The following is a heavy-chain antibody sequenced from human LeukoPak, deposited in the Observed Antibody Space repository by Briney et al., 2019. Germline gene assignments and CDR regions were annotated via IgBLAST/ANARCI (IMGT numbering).Heavy chain of an antibody. CDR1: GFTFSSYS. J-gene: IGHJ6*02. CDR3: ARDADPFYCSGGSCYPTRLDYYCYYYGMDV. Sequence: PGGSLRLSCAASGFTFSSYSMNWVRQAPGKGLEWVSSISSSSSYIYYADSVKGRFTISRDNAKNSLYLQMNSLRAEDTAVYYCARDADPFYCSGGSCYPTRLDYYCYYYGMDVWGQGTTVTVSS. D-gene: IGHD2-15*01. V-gene: IGHV3-21*01. CDR2: ISSSSSYI.